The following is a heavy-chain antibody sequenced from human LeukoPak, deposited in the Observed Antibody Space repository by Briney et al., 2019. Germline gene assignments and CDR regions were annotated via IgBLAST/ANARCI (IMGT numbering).Heavy chain of an antibody. V-gene: IGHV4-34*01. CDR3: ARGRPWYYYDSSGYYRRTAFDI. CDR1: GGSISSYY. CDR2: INHSGNT. D-gene: IGHD3-22*01. J-gene: IGHJ3*02. Sequence: SETLSLTCTVSGGSISSYYWSWIRQPPGKGLEWIGEINHSGNTNYNPSLKSRVTISVDTSKNQFSLKLSSVTAADTAVYYCARGRPWYYYDSSGYYRRTAFDIWGQGTMVTVSS.